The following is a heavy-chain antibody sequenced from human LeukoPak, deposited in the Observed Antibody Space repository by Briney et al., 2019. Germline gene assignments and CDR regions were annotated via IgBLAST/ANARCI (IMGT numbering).Heavy chain of an antibody. J-gene: IGHJ4*02. D-gene: IGHD3-10*01. Sequence: PGGSLRLSCAASGFTFSSYAMTWVRQAPGKGLEWVSGISASGVSTHYEDSVKGRFTTSRDNSKNTLYLQMNSLRAEDTAVYYCAKSGSGSYYNPDFDYWGQGTLVTVSS. CDR1: GFTFSSYA. CDR3: AKSGSGSYYNPDFDY. CDR2: ISASGVST. V-gene: IGHV3-23*01.